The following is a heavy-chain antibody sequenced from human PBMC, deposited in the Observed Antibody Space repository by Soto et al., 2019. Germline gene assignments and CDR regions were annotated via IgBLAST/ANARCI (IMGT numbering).Heavy chain of an antibody. CDR3: ATPITGKN. D-gene: IGHD5-12*01. CDR2: INPSGGST. CDR1: GYTFTSYG. V-gene: IGHV1-46*01. Sequence: ASVKVSCKASGYTFTSYGISWVRQAPGQGLEWMGIINPSGGSTSYAQKFQGRVTMTRDTYTSTVYMELTSLRSEDTAVYYCATPITGKNWGQGTLVTVSS. J-gene: IGHJ4*02.